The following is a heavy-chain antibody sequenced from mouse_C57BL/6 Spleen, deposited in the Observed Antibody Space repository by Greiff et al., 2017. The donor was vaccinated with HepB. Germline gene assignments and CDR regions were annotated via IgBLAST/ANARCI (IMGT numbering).Heavy chain of an antibody. CDR3: ARRATGVEAWFAY. Sequence: VQLQQSGAELARPGASVKMSCKASGYTFTSYTMHWVKQRPGQGLEWIGYINPSSGYTKYNQKFKDKATLNADKSSSTAYMQLSSLTSEDSAVYYCARRATGVEAWFAYWGQGTLVTVSA. V-gene: IGHV1-4*01. D-gene: IGHD1-1*01. CDR2: INPSSGYT. CDR1: GYTFTSYT. J-gene: IGHJ3*01.